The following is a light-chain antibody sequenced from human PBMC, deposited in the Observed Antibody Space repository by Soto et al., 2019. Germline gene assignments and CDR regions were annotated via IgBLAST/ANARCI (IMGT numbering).Light chain of an antibody. CDR2: KES. V-gene: IGKV1-5*03. J-gene: IGKJ1*01. CDR3: QHPKT. CDR1: QSISSW. Sequence: DIQMTQSPSTLSASVGDRVTITCRASQSISSWLAWYQQKPGKAPKLLIYKESRLESGVPSRFSGSGSGTEFTLTITSLQHDDFATYYCQHPKTFGQGTKVDIK.